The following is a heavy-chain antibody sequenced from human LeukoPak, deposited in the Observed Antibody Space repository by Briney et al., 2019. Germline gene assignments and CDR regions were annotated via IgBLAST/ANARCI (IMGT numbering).Heavy chain of an antibody. V-gene: IGHV3-7*03. J-gene: IGHJ3*01. CDR3: ARDSSPYCGDDCYFDAFDL. CDR2: INRDGGKN. Sequence: PGGSLRLSCAASEFTFGSYWMTWVRQAPGKGLEWVANINRDGGKNHFVDSVKGRFTISRDNAKNFLYLQMNSLRAEDTAVYFCARDSSPYCGDDCYFDAFDLWGQGTMVTVSS. D-gene: IGHD2-21*02. CDR1: EFTFGSYW.